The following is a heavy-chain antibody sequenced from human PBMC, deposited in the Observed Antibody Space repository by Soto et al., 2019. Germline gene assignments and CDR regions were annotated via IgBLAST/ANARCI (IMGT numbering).Heavy chain of an antibody. Sequence: QVQLVESGGGLVKPGGSLRLSCAASGFTFSDYYMSWIRQAPGKGLEWVSYISSTGSTIYYADSVKGRFTISRDNAKNSLYLQMNSLRAEDTAVYYCARDRYCSSTSCYPGSSWYNFQHWGQGTLVTVSS. J-gene: IGHJ1*01. CDR1: GFTFSDYY. CDR2: ISSTGSTI. CDR3: ARDRYCSSTSCYPGSSWYNFQH. V-gene: IGHV3-11*01. D-gene: IGHD2-2*01.